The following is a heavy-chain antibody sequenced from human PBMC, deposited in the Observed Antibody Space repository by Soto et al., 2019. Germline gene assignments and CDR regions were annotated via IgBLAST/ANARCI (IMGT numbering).Heavy chain of an antibody. CDR3: VKDDGGYPSTAPH. V-gene: IGHV3-23*01. Sequence: EVQLLESGGGLVQPGRSLRLSCAASGITISNYPMRWVRQAPGKGLDWVSGISGSGDRTYYADSAKGRFSISKDISKNSLSLQLDSLGVEDTAVYFCVKDDGGYPSTAPHWGQGTLVTVSS. CDR2: ISGSGDRT. CDR1: GITISNYP. J-gene: IGHJ4*02. D-gene: IGHD3-22*01.